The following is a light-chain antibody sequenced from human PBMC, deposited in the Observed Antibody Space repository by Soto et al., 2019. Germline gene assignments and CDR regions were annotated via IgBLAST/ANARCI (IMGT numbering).Light chain of an antibody. CDR1: QAIGTG. J-gene: IGKJ3*01. CDR2: SSS. CDR3: QQANSCPFP. Sequence: DIQMTQSPSSVSASVGDRVTIACRASQAIGTGGVWYQQRPGTAPKLLIHSSSSLQSGVPSRFSGSGSGTDLTLTISSLQPEDFATYYCQQANSCPFPVGPGTKVDIK. V-gene: IGKV1-12*01.